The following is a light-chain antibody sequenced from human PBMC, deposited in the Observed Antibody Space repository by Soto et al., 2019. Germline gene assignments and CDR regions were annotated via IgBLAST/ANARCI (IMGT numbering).Light chain of an antibody. CDR1: QSISSW. J-gene: IGKJ1*01. V-gene: IGKV1-5*01. CDR3: QHYNTYS. Sequence: DIQMTQSPATLSASVGDRVTLTCRASQSISSWLAWCQQKPGKAPKLLIYDGSSLESGVPSRFSGSGSGTEFTLTIRSLQPDDFASYYRQHYNTYSFGQGTKVDIK. CDR2: DGS.